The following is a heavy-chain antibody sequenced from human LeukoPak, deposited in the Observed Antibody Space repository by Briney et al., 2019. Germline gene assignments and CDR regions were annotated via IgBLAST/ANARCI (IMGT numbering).Heavy chain of an antibody. D-gene: IGHD5-12*01. CDR3: AKFSVDIDAFDI. Sequence: PGGSLRLSCAASGFTFSSYAMSWVRQAPGKGLEWVSAISGSGGSTYYADSVKGRFTISRDNSKNTLYLQMNSLRAEDTAVHYCAKFSVDIDAFDIWGQGTMVTVSS. J-gene: IGHJ3*02. CDR1: GFTFSSYA. CDR2: ISGSGGST. V-gene: IGHV3-23*01.